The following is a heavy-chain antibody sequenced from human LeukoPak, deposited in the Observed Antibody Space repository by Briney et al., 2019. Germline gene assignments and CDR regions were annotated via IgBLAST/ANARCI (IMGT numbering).Heavy chain of an antibody. Sequence: GGSLRLSCAASGFTFSNAWMSWVRQAPGKGLEWVGRIKSKTDGGTTDYAAPVKGRFTISRDDSKNTLYLQMNSLKTEDTAVYYCTGQDYSHEIDYWGQGTLVTVSS. V-gene: IGHV3-15*01. CDR1: GFTFSNAW. CDR2: IKSKTDGGTT. J-gene: IGHJ4*02. CDR3: TGQDYSHEIDY. D-gene: IGHD4-11*01.